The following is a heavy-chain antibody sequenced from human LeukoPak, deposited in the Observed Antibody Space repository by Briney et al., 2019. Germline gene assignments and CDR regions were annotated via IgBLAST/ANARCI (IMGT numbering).Heavy chain of an antibody. CDR3: ARDKDSSGYYPEAFDI. V-gene: IGHV3-7*01. CDR2: IKQDGSEK. Sequence: GGSLRLSCAASGFTFSSYWMSWVRQAPGKGLEWVANIKQDGSEKYYVDSVKGRFTISRDNAKNSLYLQMNSLRAEDTAVYYCARDKDSSGYYPEAFDIWGQGTMVTVSS. J-gene: IGHJ3*02. D-gene: IGHD3-22*01. CDR1: GFTFSSYW.